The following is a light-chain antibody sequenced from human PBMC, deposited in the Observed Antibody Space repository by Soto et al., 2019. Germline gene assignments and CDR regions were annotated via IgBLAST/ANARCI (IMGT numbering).Light chain of an antibody. CDR1: QSVSSN. V-gene: IGKV3-20*01. CDR3: QQFGTSPPYT. CDR2: GGS. Sequence: EIVITQSPSTLSVSPGERATLSCRASQSVSSNLAWYQQKPGQAPKLLLYGGSTRATGISDRFSGSGSGTDFTLTISRLEPEDFAVYYCQQFGTSPPYTFGQGTRLEIK. J-gene: IGKJ5*01.